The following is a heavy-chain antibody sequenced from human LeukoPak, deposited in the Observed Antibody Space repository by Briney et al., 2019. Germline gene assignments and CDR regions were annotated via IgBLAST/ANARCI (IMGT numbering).Heavy chain of an antibody. Sequence: SETLSLTCTVSGGSISSSSYYWGWIRQPPGKGLEWVGSIYYSGSTYYNPSLKSRVTISVDTSKNQFSLKLSSVTAADTAVYYCARVWAPAAFDYWGQGTLVTVSS. D-gene: IGHD6-13*01. CDR1: GGSISSSSYY. V-gene: IGHV4-39*07. CDR2: IYYSGST. CDR3: ARVWAPAAFDY. J-gene: IGHJ4*02.